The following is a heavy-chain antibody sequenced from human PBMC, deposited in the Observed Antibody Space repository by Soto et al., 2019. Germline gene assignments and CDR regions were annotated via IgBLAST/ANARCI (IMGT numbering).Heavy chain of an antibody. CDR2: IYYSGST. CDR1: GGSISSYY. CDR3: ARPRSPHDAFDI. J-gene: IGHJ3*02. V-gene: IGHV4-59*01. Sequence: SETLSLTCTVSGGSISSYYWSWIRQPPGKGLEWIGYIYYSGSTNYNPSLKSRVTISVDTSKNQFSLKLSSVTAADTAVYYCARPRSPHDAFDIWGQGTMVTVSS.